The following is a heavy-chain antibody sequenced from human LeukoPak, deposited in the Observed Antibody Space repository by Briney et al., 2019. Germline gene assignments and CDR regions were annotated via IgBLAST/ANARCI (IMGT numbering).Heavy chain of an antibody. D-gene: IGHD1-26*01. CDR1: GFTFGDYA. CDR2: IKSKTDGGTT. Sequence: PGGSLRLSCTASGFTFGDYAMSWFRQAPGKGLEWVGHIKSKTDGGTTDYAAPVKGRFTISRDDSKNTLYLQMNSLKTEDTAVYYCTTILRGSYGTPLGYWGQGTLVTVSS. J-gene: IGHJ4*02. CDR3: TTILRGSYGTPLGY. V-gene: IGHV3-15*01.